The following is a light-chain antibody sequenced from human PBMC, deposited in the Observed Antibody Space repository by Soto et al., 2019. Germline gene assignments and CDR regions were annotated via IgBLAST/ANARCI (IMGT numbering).Light chain of an antibody. CDR2: GAS. J-gene: IGKJ5*01. CDR1: QSVSSN. V-gene: IGKV3-15*01. Sequence: EILKTQSPATRSLSRAEIATLSVRASQSVSSNLAWYQQKPGQAPRLLIYGASTRATGIPARFGGSGSGTEFTLTISSLQSEDFAVYYCQQYNNWPLTFGQGTRLEI. CDR3: QQYNNWPLT.